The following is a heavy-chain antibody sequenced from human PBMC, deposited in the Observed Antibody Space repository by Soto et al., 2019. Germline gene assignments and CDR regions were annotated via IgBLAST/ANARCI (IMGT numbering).Heavy chain of an antibody. Sequence: ASVKVSCKASGYTFTSYGISWVRQAPGQGLEWMGWISAYNGNTNYAQKVQGRVTMTTDTSTSTAYMELRSLRSDDTAVYYCARPMTTVTPYYYMDVWGKGTTVTVSS. CDR1: GYTFTSYG. CDR3: ARPMTTVTPYYYMDV. J-gene: IGHJ6*03. D-gene: IGHD4-4*01. V-gene: IGHV1-18*01. CDR2: ISAYNGNT.